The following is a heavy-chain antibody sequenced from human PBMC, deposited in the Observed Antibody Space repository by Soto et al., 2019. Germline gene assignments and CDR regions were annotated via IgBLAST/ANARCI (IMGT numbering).Heavy chain of an antibody. CDR3: ARDRDAYCSKGICSGPYFDY. V-gene: IGHV3-48*02. D-gene: IGHD2-8*01. CDR1: GFTFSTYS. Sequence: GGSLRLSCAASGFTFSTYSINWVRQAPGKGLEWISYISDNSSIIYYADAVKGRFTISRDNAKNSLYLQMNSLRDEDTAVYYCARDRDAYCSKGICSGPYFDYWGQGTLVTVSS. CDR2: ISDNSSII. J-gene: IGHJ4*02.